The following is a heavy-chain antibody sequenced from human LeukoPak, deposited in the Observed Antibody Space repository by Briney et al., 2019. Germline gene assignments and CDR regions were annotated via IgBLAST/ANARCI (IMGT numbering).Heavy chain of an antibody. Sequence: SQTLSLTCTVSGGSISSGNYYWSWIRQHAGKGLEWIGYIYYSGSTYYNPSLKSRVIISMDTSKNQFSLKLTSVTAADTAVYYCARGSEQWLVHENAFDIWGQGTMVTVSS. V-gene: IGHV4-31*03. CDR3: ARGSEQWLVHENAFDI. D-gene: IGHD6-19*01. J-gene: IGHJ3*02. CDR1: GGSISSGNYY. CDR2: IYYSGST.